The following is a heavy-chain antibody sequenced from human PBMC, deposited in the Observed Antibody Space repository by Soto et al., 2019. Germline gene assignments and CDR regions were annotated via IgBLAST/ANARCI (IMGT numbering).Heavy chain of an antibody. J-gene: IGHJ4*02. V-gene: IGHV3-30-3*01. CDR3: ARDYYDSSGFTHFDY. CDR1: GFTFSSYA. CDR2: ISYDGSNK. Sequence: SCAASGFTFSSYAMHWVRQAPGKGLEWVAVISYDGSNKYYADSVKGRFTISRDNSKNTLYLQMNSLRAEDTAVYYCARDYYDSSGFTHFDYWGQGALVTVSS. D-gene: IGHD3-22*01.